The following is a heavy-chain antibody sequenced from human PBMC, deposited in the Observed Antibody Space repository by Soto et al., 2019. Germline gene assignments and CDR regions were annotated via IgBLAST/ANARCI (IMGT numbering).Heavy chain of an antibody. CDR2: IIPIFGTA. V-gene: IGHV1-69*13. CDR1: GGTFSSYS. J-gene: IGHJ4*02. D-gene: IGHD3-9*01. Sequence: GASVNVSCKASGGTFSSYSISWVRQAPGQGLEWMGGIIPIFGTANYAQKFQGRVTITADESTSTAYMELSSLRSEDTAVYYCARVAVYFDWLLLDYWGQGTLVTVSS. CDR3: ARVAVYFDWLLLDY.